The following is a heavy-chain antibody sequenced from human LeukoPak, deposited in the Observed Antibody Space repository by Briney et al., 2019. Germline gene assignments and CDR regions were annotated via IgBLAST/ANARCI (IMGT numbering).Heavy chain of an antibody. Sequence: GGSLRLSCAASGFTFSSYWMSWVRQAPGKGLEWVANIKQDGSEKYYVDSVKGRFTISRDNAKNSLYLQMNSLRAEDTAVYYCAKAGAYGDYLTALLDYWGQGTLVTVSS. CDR1: GFTFSSYW. V-gene: IGHV3-7*03. CDR2: IKQDGSEK. D-gene: IGHD4-17*01. J-gene: IGHJ4*02. CDR3: AKAGAYGDYLTALLDY.